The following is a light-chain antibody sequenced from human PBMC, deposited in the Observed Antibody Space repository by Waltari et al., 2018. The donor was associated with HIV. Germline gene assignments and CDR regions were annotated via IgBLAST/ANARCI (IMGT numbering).Light chain of an antibody. CDR1: STDVGSYNL. Sequence: QSALTQPASVSGSPGQSITISCTGTSTDVGSYNLLSWYQHHPGKAPNLMIYEVSKRPSGVSNRFSGSKSGNTASLTISGLQAEDEADYYCCSYAGSSAWVFGGGTKLTVL. V-gene: IGLV2-23*02. J-gene: IGLJ2*01. CDR3: CSYAGSSAWV. CDR2: EVS.